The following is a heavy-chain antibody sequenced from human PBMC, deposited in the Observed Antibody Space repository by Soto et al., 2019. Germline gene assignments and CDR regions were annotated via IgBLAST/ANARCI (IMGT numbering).Heavy chain of an antibody. J-gene: IGHJ5*02. CDR1: SFSISSGYY. V-gene: IGHV4-38-2*01. D-gene: IGHD4-4*01. CDR3: ASWVSTAGYPPWGLQLLDL. CDR2: IYHTGST. Sequence: PSETLSLTCAVSSFSISSGYYWGWVRQPPGKGLEWIGSIYHTGSTNYSPSLKSRVTISIDTSKNHFSLTLRSVTAADAAVYYCASWVSTAGYPPWGLQLLDLWGQGSLVTVSS.